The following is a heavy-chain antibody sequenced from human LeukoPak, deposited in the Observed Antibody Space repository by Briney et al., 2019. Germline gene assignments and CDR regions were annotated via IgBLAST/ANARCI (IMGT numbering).Heavy chain of an antibody. CDR2: TYYRSKWYN. V-gene: IGHV6-1*01. J-gene: IGHJ3*02. D-gene: IGHD1-26*01. CDR1: GDSVSSNSAA. Sequence: SQTLSLTCAISGDSVSSNSAAWNWIRQSPSRGLEWLGRTYYRSKWYNDYAVSVKSRITINPDTSKNQFSLQLNSVTPEDTAVYYCARDVRTWELLPCGAFDIWGQGTMVTVSS. CDR3: ARDVRTWELLPCGAFDI.